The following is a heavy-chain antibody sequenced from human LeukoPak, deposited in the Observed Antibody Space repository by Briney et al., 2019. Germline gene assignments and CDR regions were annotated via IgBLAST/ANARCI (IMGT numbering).Heavy chain of an antibody. J-gene: IGHJ4*02. V-gene: IGHV3-23*01. CDR3: AKDWNWNYYGSTVY. D-gene: IGHD3-10*01. CDR2: VSGSGGTT. CDR1: GFTFSDYY. Sequence: PGGPLRLSCAASGFTFSDYYMSWIRQAPGNGLEWVSGVSGSGGTTYCADSVKGRFTISRDNSKNTLYLQMNSLRAEDTAIYYCAKDWNWNYYGSTVYWGQGTLVTVSS.